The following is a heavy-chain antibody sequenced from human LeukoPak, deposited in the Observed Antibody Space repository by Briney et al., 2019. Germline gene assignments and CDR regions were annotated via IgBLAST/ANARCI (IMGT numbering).Heavy chain of an antibody. CDR2: IYHSGST. CDR1: GGSISSSNYY. D-gene: IGHD3-3*01. CDR3: ARLPKITIFGVVTLGAFDI. J-gene: IGHJ3*02. V-gene: IGHV4-39*01. Sequence: PSETLSLTCTVSGGSISSSNYYWGWLRQPPGKGLEWIGSIYHSGSTYYHPSLKSRVTISVDTSKSQFSLKLSSVTAADTAVYYCARLPKITIFGVVTLGAFDIWGQGTMVTVSS.